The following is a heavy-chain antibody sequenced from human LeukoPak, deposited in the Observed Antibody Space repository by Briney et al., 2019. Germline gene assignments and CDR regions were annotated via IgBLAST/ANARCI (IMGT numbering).Heavy chain of an antibody. CDR1: GFTFSNYW. J-gene: IGHJ4*02. Sequence: PGGSLRLSCEVSGFTFSNYWMAWVRQAPGKGLEWVADIKGDGSGEKYLDSVRGRFTISRDNGKNSLYLNMNSLGADDTAVYYCARDSPAGDNWQSEPAFDYWGQGTLVTVSS. CDR3: ARDSPAGDNWQSEPAFDY. CDR2: IKGDGSGE. V-gene: IGHV3-7*01. D-gene: IGHD5-24*01.